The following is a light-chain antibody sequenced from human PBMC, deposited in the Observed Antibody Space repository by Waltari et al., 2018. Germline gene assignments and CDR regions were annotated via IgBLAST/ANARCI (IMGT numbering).Light chain of an antibody. Sequence: EIVLTQCPGTLSLSPGERATLSCRASQTVSRALAWYQQKPDQAPRLLIYAASSRATGIPDRFSGGGSGTDFSLTISRLEPEDFAVYYCQHYVTLPATFGQGTKVAF. V-gene: IGKV3-20*01. CDR3: QHYVTLPAT. CDR1: QTVSRA. CDR2: AAS. J-gene: IGKJ1*01.